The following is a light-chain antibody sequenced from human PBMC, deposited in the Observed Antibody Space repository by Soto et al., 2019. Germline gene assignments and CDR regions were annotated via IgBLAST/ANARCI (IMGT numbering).Light chain of an antibody. Sequence: QSVLTQPASVSGSPGQSITISCTGTSSDAGGYNYVSWYQQPPGKAPKLVIYDVSSRPSEVSNRFSGSKSGNTASLTISGLQTEDEADYYCSAYTISSTYVFGAGTKVTVL. V-gene: IGLV2-14*01. CDR1: SSDAGGYNY. CDR3: SAYTISSTYV. J-gene: IGLJ1*01. CDR2: DVS.